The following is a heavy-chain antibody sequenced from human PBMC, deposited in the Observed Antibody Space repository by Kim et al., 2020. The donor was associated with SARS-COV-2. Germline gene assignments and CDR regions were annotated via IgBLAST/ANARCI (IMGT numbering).Heavy chain of an antibody. J-gene: IGHJ4*02. CDR3: ARDVGWLQFEY. V-gene: IGHV4-59*11. D-gene: IGHD5-12*01. CDR1: GVSITSHY. CDR2: VYYTGST. Sequence: SETLSLTCAVSGVSITSHYWSWIRQPPGKGLEWIGYVYYTGSTNHNPSLKSRVTISVDTSKNQFSLQLSSVTAADTAVYYCARDVGWLQFEYWGQGALVPVSS.